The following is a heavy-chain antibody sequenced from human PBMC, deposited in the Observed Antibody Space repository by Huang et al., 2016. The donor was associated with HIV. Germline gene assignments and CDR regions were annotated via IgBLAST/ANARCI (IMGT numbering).Heavy chain of an antibody. J-gene: IGHJ4*02. D-gene: IGHD2-8*02. CDR3: ARYYCTGGNCYSDY. V-gene: IGHV7-4-1*02. CDR1: GYALTNYG. Sequence: QVQLVQSGSELKKPGASVKVSCKPSGYALTNYGLNWVRQAPGQGLEWMGWINTDSGNPMYAQGCTGRFVFSLDTSVSTAYLQIRSLKADDTAIYYCARYYCTGGNCYSDYWGQGTLVTVSS. CDR2: INTDSGNP.